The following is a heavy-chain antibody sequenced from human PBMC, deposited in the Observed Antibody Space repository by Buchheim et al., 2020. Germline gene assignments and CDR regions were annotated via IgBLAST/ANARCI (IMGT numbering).Heavy chain of an antibody. CDR2: IYYSGST. Sequence: QLQLQESGPGLVKPSETLSLTCTVSGGSISSSSYYWGWIRQPPGKGLEWIGSIYYSGSTYYNPSLQSRVTISVDTSKNQFSLKLSSVTAADTAVYYCARQGYCSGGSCHNWFDPWGQGTL. V-gene: IGHV4-39*01. J-gene: IGHJ5*02. D-gene: IGHD2-15*01. CDR3: ARQGYCSGGSCHNWFDP. CDR1: GGSISSSSYY.